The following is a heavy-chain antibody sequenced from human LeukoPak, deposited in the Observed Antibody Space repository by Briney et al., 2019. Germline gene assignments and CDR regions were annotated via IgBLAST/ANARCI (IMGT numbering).Heavy chain of an antibody. V-gene: IGHV1-24*01. CDR2: FDPEDGET. Sequence: ASVKVSCKVSGYTLTELSMHWVRQAPGKGLEWMGGFDPEDGETIYAQKFQCRVTMTEDTSTDTAYMELSRLRSEDTAVYYCATGWRFGETKVDYWGQGTLVTVSS. J-gene: IGHJ4*02. CDR1: GYTLTELS. D-gene: IGHD3-10*01. CDR3: ATGWRFGETKVDY.